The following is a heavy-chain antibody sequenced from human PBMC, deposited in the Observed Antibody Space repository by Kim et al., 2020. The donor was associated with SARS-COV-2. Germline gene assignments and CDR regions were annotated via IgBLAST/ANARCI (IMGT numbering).Heavy chain of an antibody. D-gene: IGHD3-10*01. Sequence: GGSLRLSCAASGFTFSSYAMSWVRQASGKGLEWVSAISGSGGSTYYADSVKGRFTISRDNSKNTLYLQMNSLRAEDTAIYYCAKDAYYCSGSYRSPIDYWGQRTLVTVSS. J-gene: IGHJ4*02. CDR1: GFTFSSYA. CDR3: AKDAYYCSGSYRSPIDY. CDR2: ISGSGGST. V-gene: IGHV3-23*01.